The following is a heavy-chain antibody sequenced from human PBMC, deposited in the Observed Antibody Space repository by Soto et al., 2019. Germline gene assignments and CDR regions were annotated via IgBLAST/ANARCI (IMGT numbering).Heavy chain of an antibody. J-gene: IGHJ4*02. CDR1: GFTFSSYG. CDR3: AKSSLYSSSSISANNFDY. V-gene: IGHV3-30*18. D-gene: IGHD6-6*01. Sequence: GGSLRLSCAAPGFTFSSYGMHLVRQAPGKGLGWVAVISYDGSNKYYADSVKGRFTISRDNSKNTLYLQMNSLRAEDTAVYYCAKSSLYSSSSISANNFDYWGQGTPVTVSS. CDR2: ISYDGSNK.